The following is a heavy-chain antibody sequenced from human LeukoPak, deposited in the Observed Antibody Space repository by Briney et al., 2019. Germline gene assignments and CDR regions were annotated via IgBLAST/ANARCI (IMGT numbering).Heavy chain of an antibody. J-gene: IGHJ6*03. D-gene: IGHD1-26*01. Sequence: GGSLRLSCAASGFTFSDCFMSWIRQAPGKGLEWISYISSSASTIYYADSVKGRFTISRDNSKNTLYLKMNSLRAEDTAVYYCAKGHGWEASYYYYYMDVWGKGTTVTISS. V-gene: IGHV3-11*04. CDR3: AKGHGWEASYYYYYMDV. CDR1: GFTFSDCF. CDR2: ISSSASTI.